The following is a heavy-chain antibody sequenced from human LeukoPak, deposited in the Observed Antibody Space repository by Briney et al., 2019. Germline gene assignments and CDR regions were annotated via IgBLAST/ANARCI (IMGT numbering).Heavy chain of an antibody. D-gene: IGHD1-20*01. Sequence: PGGSLRLSCAASGFTVSSNYMSWVRQAPGKGLEWVSVIYSGGSTYYADSVKGRFTISRDNSKNTLYLQMNSLRAEDTAVYYCAKVSNWNYLDYWGQGTLVTVSS. V-gene: IGHV3-66*01. CDR1: GFTVSSNY. CDR2: IYSGGST. CDR3: AKVSNWNYLDY. J-gene: IGHJ4*02.